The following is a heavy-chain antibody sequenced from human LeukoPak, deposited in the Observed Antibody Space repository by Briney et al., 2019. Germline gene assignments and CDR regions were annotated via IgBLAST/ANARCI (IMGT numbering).Heavy chain of an antibody. CDR2: INPNSGGT. CDR1: GYTFTGYY. D-gene: IGHD2-2*01. CDR3: ARDVGEYCSSKNCYASHY. Sequence: ASVKVSCKASGYTFTGYYMHWVRQAPGQGLEWMGWINPNSGGTNYAQKFQGRVTMTRDTSISTAYMELSRLRSDDAAVYYCARDVGEYCSSKNCYASHYWGQGTLVTVSS. V-gene: IGHV1-2*02. J-gene: IGHJ4*02.